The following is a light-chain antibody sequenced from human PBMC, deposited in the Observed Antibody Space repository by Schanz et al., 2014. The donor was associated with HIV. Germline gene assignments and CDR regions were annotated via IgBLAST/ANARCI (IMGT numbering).Light chain of an antibody. CDR1: SSNIGSNT. J-gene: IGLJ1*01. CDR3: AAWDDSLSGYV. V-gene: IGLV1-44*01. CDR2: GNN. Sequence: QSVLTQPPSASGTPGQRVTISCSGSSSNIGSNTVNWYQQLPGTAPKLLISGNNNRPSGVPDRFSGSKSGTSASLAISGLQSEDEADYYCAAWDDSLSGYVFGTGTKLTVL.